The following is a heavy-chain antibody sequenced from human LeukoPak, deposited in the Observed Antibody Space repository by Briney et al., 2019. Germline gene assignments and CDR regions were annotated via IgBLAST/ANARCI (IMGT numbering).Heavy chain of an antibody. CDR3: ARGGRGEYFDY. J-gene: IGHJ4*02. D-gene: IGHD3-16*01. CDR2: IYYSGST. V-gene: IGHV4-39*07. Sequence: PSETLSLTCTVSGGSISSSSYYWGWIRQPPGKGLEWIGSIYYSGSTYYNPSLKSRVTISVDTSKNQFSLKLSSVTAADTAVYYCARGGRGEYFDYWGQGTLVTVSS. CDR1: GGSISSSSYY.